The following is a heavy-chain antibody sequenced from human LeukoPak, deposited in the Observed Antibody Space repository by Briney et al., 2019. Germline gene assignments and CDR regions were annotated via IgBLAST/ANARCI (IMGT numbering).Heavy chain of an antibody. CDR1: GFTFSSYW. Sequence: SGGSLRLSCAASGFTFSSYWMHWVRQAPGKGLVWVSRINSDGGSTSCADSVKGGFTISRDNAKNTLYLQMNSLRAEDTAVYYCARELTYYYDILTGYYGLDYYYGMDVWGQGTTVTVSS. CDR2: INSDGGST. CDR3: ARELTYYYDILTGYYGLDYYYGMDV. J-gene: IGHJ6*02. V-gene: IGHV3-74*01. D-gene: IGHD3-9*01.